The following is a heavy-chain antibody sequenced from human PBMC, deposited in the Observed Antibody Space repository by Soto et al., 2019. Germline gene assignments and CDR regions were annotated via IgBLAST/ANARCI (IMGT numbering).Heavy chain of an antibody. Sequence: PSETLSLTCTVSGGSISSSRPYWGWFRQPPGKGLGWIGSLYYSGSTYYNPSLRGRVTISVDTSKNHFSLKLNPVTAADTAVYYCARPYYGSYFEYWGQGTLVTVSS. V-gene: IGHV4-39*02. D-gene: IGHD3-22*01. CDR1: GGSISSSRPY. J-gene: IGHJ4*02. CDR2: LYYSGST. CDR3: ARPYYGSYFEY.